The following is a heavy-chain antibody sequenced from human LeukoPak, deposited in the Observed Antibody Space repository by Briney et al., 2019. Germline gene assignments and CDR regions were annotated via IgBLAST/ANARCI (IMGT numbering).Heavy chain of an antibody. CDR2: TYYRSTWYN. Sequence: SQTLSLTCAISGDSVSSNSVTWNWIRQSPSRGLEWLGRTYYRSTWYNDYAVSVRGRITVNPDTSKNQFSLHPNSVTPEDTAVYYCARRLTRYDCFDPWGQGILVTVSS. D-gene: IGHD1-1*01. CDR1: GDSVSSNSVT. CDR3: ARRLTRYDCFDP. V-gene: IGHV6-1*01. J-gene: IGHJ5*02.